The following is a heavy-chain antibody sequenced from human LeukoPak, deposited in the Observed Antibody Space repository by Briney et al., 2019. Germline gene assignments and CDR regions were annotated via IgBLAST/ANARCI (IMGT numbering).Heavy chain of an antibody. V-gene: IGHV3-53*01. CDR1: GFTLSDYY. D-gene: IGHD3-10*01. J-gene: IGHJ5*02. CDR3: ARDRDANWFDP. CDR2: IYSGGST. Sequence: GGSLRLSCAASGFTLSDYYMSWIRQAPGKGLEWVSVIYSGGSTYYADSVKGRFTISRDNSKNTLYLQMNSLRAEDTAVYYCARDRDANWFDPWGQGTLVTVSS.